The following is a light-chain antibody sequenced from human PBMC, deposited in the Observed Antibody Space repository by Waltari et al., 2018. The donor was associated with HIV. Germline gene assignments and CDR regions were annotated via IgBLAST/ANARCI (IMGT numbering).Light chain of an antibody. J-gene: IGKJ2*01. Sequence: DIQMTQSPSSLSASVGDRVTITCRASQTITNYLNWYQQKPGKAPKLLIYAESSLQSGAPSRFSASGSGTDFTLTIRSLQPEDFATYSCQQSYSAPHTFGQGTKVEIK. CDR3: QQSYSAPHT. CDR1: QTITNY. V-gene: IGKV1-39*01. CDR2: AES.